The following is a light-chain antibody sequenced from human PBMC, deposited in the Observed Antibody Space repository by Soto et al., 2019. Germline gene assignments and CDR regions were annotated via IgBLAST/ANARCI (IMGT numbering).Light chain of an antibody. V-gene: IGKV3-20*01. CDR3: QQYSSSPLT. CDR1: QSVRSSH. Sequence: EIVLTQSPGTLSLSPGERATLSCRTSQSVRSSHLAWYQQKSGQAPRLLIYGASSRATGIPGRFSGSGSGTDFTLTISRLEPEDFAVYHCQQYSSSPLTFGGGTKVDNK. J-gene: IGKJ4*01. CDR2: GAS.